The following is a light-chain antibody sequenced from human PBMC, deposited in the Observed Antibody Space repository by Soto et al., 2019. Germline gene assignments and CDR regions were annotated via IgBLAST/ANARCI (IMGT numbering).Light chain of an antibody. Sequence: ESVLTQSPATLSLSPGERATLSCRASPSVSNSLAWYQHKPGQAPRLLIYGSSVRATGVPDRFSGSGSGTDFTLTIGGLEPEDFAVYYCQQYALSPWTFGQGTKVDIK. CDR1: PSVSNS. CDR2: GSS. CDR3: QQYALSPWT. V-gene: IGKV3-20*01. J-gene: IGKJ1*01.